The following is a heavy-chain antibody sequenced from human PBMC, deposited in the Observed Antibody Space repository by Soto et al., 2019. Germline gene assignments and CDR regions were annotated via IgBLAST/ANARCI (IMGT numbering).Heavy chain of an antibody. J-gene: IGHJ4*02. D-gene: IGHD3-10*01. CDR2: TNPNSGGT. CDR3: ARVVMNLWFGDSDY. V-gene: IGHV1-2*02. Sequence: GASVKVSCKASGYTFTGYYMHWVRQAPGQGLEWMGWTNPNSGGTNYAQKFQGRVTMTRDTSISTAYMELSRLRSDDTAVYYCARVVMNLWFGDSDYWGQGTLVTVSS. CDR1: GYTFTGYY.